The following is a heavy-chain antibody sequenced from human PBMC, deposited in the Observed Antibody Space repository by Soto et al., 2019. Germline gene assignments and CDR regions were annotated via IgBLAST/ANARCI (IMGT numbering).Heavy chain of an antibody. D-gene: IGHD6-6*01. CDR2: IYYSGST. CDR1: GGSISSSSYY. CDR3: ARPTVEYSSPPGYYYYGMDV. Sequence: SETLSLTCTVSGGSISSSSYYWGWIRQPPGKGLEWIGSIYYSGSTYYNPSLKSRVTISVDTSNNQFSLKLSSVTAANTAVYYCARPTVEYSSPPGYYYYGMDVWGQGTTVTDSS. V-gene: IGHV4-39*01. J-gene: IGHJ6*02.